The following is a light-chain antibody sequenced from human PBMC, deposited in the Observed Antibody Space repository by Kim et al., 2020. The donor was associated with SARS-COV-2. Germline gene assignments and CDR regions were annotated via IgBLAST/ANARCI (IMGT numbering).Light chain of an antibody. CDR1: SLRSYY. Sequence: SSELTQDPAVSVALGQTVRITCQGDSLRSYYASWYQQKPGQAPVLVIYGKNNRPSGIPDRFSGSSSGNTASLTITGAQAEDEAGYYCNSRDSSGNPVFGGGTQLTVL. V-gene: IGLV3-19*01. J-gene: IGLJ3*02. CDR3: NSRDSSGNPV. CDR2: GKN.